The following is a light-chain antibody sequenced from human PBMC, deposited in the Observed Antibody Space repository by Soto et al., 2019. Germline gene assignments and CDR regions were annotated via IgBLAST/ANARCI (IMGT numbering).Light chain of an antibody. CDR2: AAS. CDR3: LQYHSYPAT. V-gene: IGKV1-17*03. J-gene: IGKJ2*01. CDR1: EGINNY. Sequence: DIQMTQSPSVVTAFVGDRVTITCRASEGINNYLAWFQQKPGKVPQRLIYAASSLQSGVPSRFSGSGSGTEFTLTMNNLQPEDSATYYCLQYHSYPATFGLGTKLEIE.